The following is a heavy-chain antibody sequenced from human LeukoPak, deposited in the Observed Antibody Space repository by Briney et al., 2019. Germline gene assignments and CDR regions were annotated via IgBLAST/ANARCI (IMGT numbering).Heavy chain of an antibody. D-gene: IGHD4-17*01. CDR3: ARVLRYDYGDYYFDY. CDR2: ISYDGSNK. V-gene: IGHV3-30*14. J-gene: IGHJ4*02. Sequence: QPGRSLRLSCAASGFTFSSYAMHWVRQAPGKGLGWVAVISYDGSNKYYADSVKGRFTISRHNSKNTLYLQMNSLRAEDTAVYYCARVLRYDYGDYYFDYWGQGTLVTVSS. CDR1: GFTFSSYA.